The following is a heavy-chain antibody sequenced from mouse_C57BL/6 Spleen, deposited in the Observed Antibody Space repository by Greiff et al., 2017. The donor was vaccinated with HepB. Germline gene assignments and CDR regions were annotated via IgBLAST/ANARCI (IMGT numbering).Heavy chain of an antibody. Sequence: LVEPGASVKISCKASGYAFSSSWMNWVKQRPGKGLEWIGRIYPGDGDTNYNGKFKGKATLTADKSSSTAYMQLSSLTSEDSAVYFCARGGITTVPFDYWGQGTTLTVSS. CDR2: IYPGDGDT. CDR1: GYAFSSSW. D-gene: IGHD1-1*01. V-gene: IGHV1-82*01. CDR3: ARGGITTVPFDY. J-gene: IGHJ2*01.